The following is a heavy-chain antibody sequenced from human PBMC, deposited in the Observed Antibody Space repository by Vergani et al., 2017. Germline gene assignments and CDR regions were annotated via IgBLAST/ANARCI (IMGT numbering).Heavy chain of an antibody. D-gene: IGHD1-26*01. J-gene: IGHJ5*02. Sequence: QVQLQQWGAGLLKPSETLSLTCAVYGGSFSGYYWSWIRQPPGKGLEWIGEINHSGSTNYNPSLKSRVSISVDTSKTQFSLKLSSVTAADTAVYYCARGLSGSYSPWGQGTLVTVSS. V-gene: IGHV4-34*01. CDR3: ARGLSGSYSP. CDR2: INHSGST. CDR1: GGSFSGYY.